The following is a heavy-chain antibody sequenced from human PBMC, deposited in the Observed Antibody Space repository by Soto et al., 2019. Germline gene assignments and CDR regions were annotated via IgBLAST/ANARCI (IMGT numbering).Heavy chain of an antibody. Sequence: GASVKVSCKASGYTFTSYAMQWVRQAPGQRLEWMGWINAGNGNTKYSQKFQGRVTITSDTSASTDYMELSSLRSEDTAVYYCARDLGGWTDYWGQGALVTVSS. V-gene: IGHV1-3*01. CDR3: ARDLGGWTDY. J-gene: IGHJ4*02. D-gene: IGHD6-19*01. CDR1: GYTFTSYA. CDR2: INAGNGNT.